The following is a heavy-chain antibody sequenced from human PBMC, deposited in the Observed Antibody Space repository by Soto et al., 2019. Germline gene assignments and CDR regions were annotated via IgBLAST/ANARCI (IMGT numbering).Heavy chain of an antibody. J-gene: IGHJ6*02. D-gene: IGHD3-22*01. Sequence: EVQLVESGGGLVQPGGSLRLSCAASGFTFSSYWMSWVRQAPGKGPERVANIKQDGSEKYYVESVKGRFTISRDNAKNSLYLQMNSLRAEDTAVYYCARDQRDSSGYYYPYYYYGMDVWGQGTTVTVSS. CDR3: ARDQRDSSGYYYPYYYYGMDV. CDR1: GFTFSSYW. CDR2: IKQDGSEK. V-gene: IGHV3-7*03.